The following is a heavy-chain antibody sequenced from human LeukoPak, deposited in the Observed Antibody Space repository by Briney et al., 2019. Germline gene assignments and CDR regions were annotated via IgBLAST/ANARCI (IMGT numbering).Heavy chain of an antibody. V-gene: IGHV1-2*02. CDR1: GYTFTGFY. CDR3: AREGFSSGTYHFDY. J-gene: IGHJ4*02. Sequence: GASVKVSCKASGYTFTGFYIHWVRQAPGQGLEWMGWINPNSGDTSFQQKFQGRVSMTWDTSTSTAYMELSSLRSDDTAVYYCAREGFSSGTYHFDYWGQGTLVTVSS. D-gene: IGHD1-26*01. CDR2: INPNSGDT.